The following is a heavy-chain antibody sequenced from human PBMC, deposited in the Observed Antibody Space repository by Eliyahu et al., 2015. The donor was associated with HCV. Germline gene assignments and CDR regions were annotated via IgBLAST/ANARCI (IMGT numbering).Heavy chain of an antibody. V-gene: IGHV4-59*08. D-gene: IGHD4/OR15-4a*01. CDR2: IYYSGST. CDR1: GDSISSYY. Sequence: QVQLQESGPGLEKPSETLSLICSVSGDSISSYYWSWIRQPPGKGLEWIGYIYYSGSTNYNPSLKSRVTISVDTSRNQFSLKLSSVTAADTAVYYCARHKYGGHDAFDIWGQGTMVTVSS. J-gene: IGHJ3*02. CDR3: ARHKYGGHDAFDI.